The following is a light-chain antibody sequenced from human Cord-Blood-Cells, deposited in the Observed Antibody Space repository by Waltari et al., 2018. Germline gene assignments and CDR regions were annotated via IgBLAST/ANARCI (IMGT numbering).Light chain of an antibody. CDR2: SNN. V-gene: IGLV1-44*01. CDR3: AAWDDSLNGYV. CDR1: SSNIGSNT. Sequence: QSVLTQPPSASGTPGQRVTISCSGSSSNIGSNTVNWYQQLPGTAPKLLIYSNNQRPSGFPDRFSGSKSGTSASLAIRGLQSEDEADYYCAAWDDSLNGYVFGTGTKVTVL. J-gene: IGLJ1*01.